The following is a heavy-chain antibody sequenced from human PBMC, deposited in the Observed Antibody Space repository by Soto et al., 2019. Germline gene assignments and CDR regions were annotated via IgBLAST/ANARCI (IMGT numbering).Heavy chain of an antibody. CDR1: GFTFRSYA. D-gene: IGHD3-10*01. CDR3: VKGGRGSHFNY. CDR2: IGGSGEWVSVVSGSGGST. V-gene: IGHV3-23*01. Sequence: EVQLLESGGGLVQPGGSLRLSCAASGFTFRSYAMSWVRQAPGKGLEWVSGIGGSGEWVSVVSGSGGSTYYADAVKGRFIISRDNSKNALYLQMNSLRDEDTAVYYCVKGGRGSHFNYRGQGTLVTVSS. J-gene: IGHJ4*02.